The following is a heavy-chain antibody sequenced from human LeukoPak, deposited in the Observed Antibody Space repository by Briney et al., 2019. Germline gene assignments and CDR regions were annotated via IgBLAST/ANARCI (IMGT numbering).Heavy chain of an antibody. Sequence: AGGSLRLSCAASGFTFSSYAMSWVRQAPGKGLEWIGSIYHSGSTYYNPSLKSRVTISVDTSKNQFSLKLRSVTAADTALYYCARGKSRGSHIDYWGLGTLVTVSS. CDR3: ARGKSRGSHIDY. J-gene: IGHJ4*02. D-gene: IGHD1-26*01. CDR2: IYHSGST. CDR1: GFTFSSYA. V-gene: IGHV4-38-2*01.